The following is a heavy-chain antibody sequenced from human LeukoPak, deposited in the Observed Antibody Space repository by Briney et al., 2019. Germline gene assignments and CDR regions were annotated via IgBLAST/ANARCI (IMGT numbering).Heavy chain of an antibody. CDR1: GGSISSSSYY. CDR2: NHYSGST. CDR3: AISTTGYSSS. V-gene: IGHV4-39*07. Sequence: SETLSLTCTVSGGSISSSSYYWGWIRQPPGKGLEWIGSNHYSGSTNYNPSLKSRVTISVDTSKNQFSLKLSSVTAADTAVYYCAISTTGYSSSWGQGTLVTVSS. J-gene: IGHJ4*02. D-gene: IGHD6-13*01.